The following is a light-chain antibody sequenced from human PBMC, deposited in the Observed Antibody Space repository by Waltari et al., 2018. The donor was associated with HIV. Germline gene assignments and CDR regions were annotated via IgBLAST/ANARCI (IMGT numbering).Light chain of an antibody. CDR2: GAS. CDR3: QQYNKWSRGT. Sequence: EVVMTQSPATLSVSPGERATLSCRDSQSVSSYLAWYQQTPGQAPRLLIYGASTRATGIPSRFVGSGSGTDFTLTISSLQSEDFAVYFCQQYNKWSRGTFGGGTKVEVK. V-gene: IGKV3D-15*01. J-gene: IGKJ4*01. CDR1: QSVSSY.